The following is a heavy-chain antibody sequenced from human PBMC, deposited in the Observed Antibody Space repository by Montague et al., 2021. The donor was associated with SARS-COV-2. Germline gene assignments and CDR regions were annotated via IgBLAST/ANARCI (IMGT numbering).Heavy chain of an antibody. D-gene: IGHD3-22*01. CDR2: IYYSGST. J-gene: IGHJ3*02. V-gene: IGHV4-59*08. Sequence: SETLSLTCTVSGGSISSYYWSWIRQPPGKGLEWIGYIYYSGSTNYNPSLKSRVTISVDTSKNQFSLKLSSVTAADTAVYYCARHGRFPVIVNTPRGAFDIWGQGTMVTVSS. CDR3: ARHGRFPVIVNTPRGAFDI. CDR1: GGSISSYY.